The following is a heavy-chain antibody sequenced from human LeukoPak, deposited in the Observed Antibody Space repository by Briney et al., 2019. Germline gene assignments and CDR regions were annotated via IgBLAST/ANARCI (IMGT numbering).Heavy chain of an antibody. CDR2: IKQDGSEK. CDR1: GFTFSSYW. D-gene: IGHD4-17*01. V-gene: IGHV3-7*01. Sequence: PGGSLRPSCAASGFTFSSYWMSWVRQAPGKGLEWVANIKQDGSEKYYVDSVKGRFTISRDNAKNSLYLQMNSLRAEDTAVYYCARVSPNTVTTLQYLDYWGQGTLVTVSS. CDR3: ARVSPNTVTTLQYLDY. J-gene: IGHJ4*02.